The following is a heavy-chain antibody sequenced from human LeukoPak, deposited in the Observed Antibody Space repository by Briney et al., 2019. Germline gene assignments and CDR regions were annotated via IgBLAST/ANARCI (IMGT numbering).Heavy chain of an antibody. CDR1: GGSISGGTYS. J-gene: IGHJ5*02. V-gene: IGHV4-30-2*01. CDR2: IYHSGST. D-gene: IGHD3-22*01. Sequence: PSETLTLTCAVSGGSISGGTYSWSWIRQPPGKGLEWIGYIYHSGSTYYNPSLKSRVTISVDRSKNQFSLKLNSVTAADTAVYYCARGYDYPVTWFDPWGQGTLVTVSS. CDR3: ARGYDYPVTWFDP.